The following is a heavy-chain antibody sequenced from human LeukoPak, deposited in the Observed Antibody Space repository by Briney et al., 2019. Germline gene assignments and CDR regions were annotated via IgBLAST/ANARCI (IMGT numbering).Heavy chain of an antibody. Sequence: GGSLRLSCAASGFTFRDYDMSWVRQAPGKGLEWVSYISSSGDTIYDADSVKGRFTISRDNAKNSLYLQMSSLRVEDTAVYYCARGRRGYSEEYWGQGTLVTVSS. J-gene: IGHJ4*02. CDR1: GFTFRDYD. D-gene: IGHD5-18*01. V-gene: IGHV3-11*04. CDR2: ISSSGDTI. CDR3: ARGRRGYSEEY.